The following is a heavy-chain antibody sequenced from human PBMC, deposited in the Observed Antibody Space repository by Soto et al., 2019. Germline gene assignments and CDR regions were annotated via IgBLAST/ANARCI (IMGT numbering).Heavy chain of an antibody. J-gene: IGHJ4*02. V-gene: IGHV4-30-2*01. D-gene: IGHD2-8*01. CDR1: GGSISSGGYS. CDR3: ARGHDANND. CDR2: IYHSGST. Sequence: QVQLQESGSGLVKPSQTLSLTCAVSGGSISSGGYSWSWIRQPPGKGLEWIGYIYHSGSTYYNPSLKSRATISLDTSTNQLSPKLNPVTAADTAVYYCARGHDANNDWGQGTLVTVSS.